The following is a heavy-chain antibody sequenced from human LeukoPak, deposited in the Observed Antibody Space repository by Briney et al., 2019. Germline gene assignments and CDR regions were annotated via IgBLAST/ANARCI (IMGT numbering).Heavy chain of an antibody. J-gene: IGHJ3*02. V-gene: IGHV4-39*07. CDR2: IYYSGST. CDR3: ARVGGITMIVVLITDAFDI. D-gene: IGHD3-22*01. Sequence: SETLSLTCTVSGGSISSSSYYWGWVRQPPGKGLEWIGSIYYSGSTYYNPSLKSRVTISVDTSKNQFSLKLRSVTAADTAVYYCARVGGITMIVVLITDAFDIWGQGTMVTVSS. CDR1: GGSISSSSYY.